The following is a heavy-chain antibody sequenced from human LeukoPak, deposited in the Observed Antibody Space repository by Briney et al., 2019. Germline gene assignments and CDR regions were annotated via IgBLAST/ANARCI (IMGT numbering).Heavy chain of an antibody. J-gene: IGHJ4*02. Sequence: SETLSLTCTVSGGSFSNYNYYWGWIRQSPGKGREWIGSIHYVGSTYYNPSLKSRVTISVDTSKNQFSLNLSSVTAADTAVYYCARQNNFDFWSGFFDYWGLGALVTVSS. CDR1: GGSFSNYNYY. CDR2: IHYVGST. D-gene: IGHD3-3*01. CDR3: ARQNNFDFWSGFFDY. V-gene: IGHV4-39*01.